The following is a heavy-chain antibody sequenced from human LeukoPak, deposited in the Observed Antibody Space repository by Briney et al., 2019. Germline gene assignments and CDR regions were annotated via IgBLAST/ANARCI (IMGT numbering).Heavy chain of an antibody. V-gene: IGHV4-34*01. CDR3: ARGVPPYYYGSGSFKGSYYYGMDV. J-gene: IGHJ6*02. CDR2: INHSGST. CDR1: GGSFSGYY. Sequence: SETLSLTCAVYGGSFSGYYWSWIRQPPGKGLEWIGEINHSGSTNYNPSLKSRVTISVDTSKNQFSLKLSSVTAADTAVYYRARGVPPYYYGSGSFKGSYYYGMDVWGQGTTVTVSS. D-gene: IGHD3-10*01.